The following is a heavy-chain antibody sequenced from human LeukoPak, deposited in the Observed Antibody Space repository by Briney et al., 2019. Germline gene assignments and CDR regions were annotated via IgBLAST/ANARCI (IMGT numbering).Heavy chain of an antibody. J-gene: IGHJ6*02. V-gene: IGHV3-30*18. CDR2: ISYDGSNK. D-gene: IGHD3-10*01. CDR3: AKELGYYGSGRPDEEDV. CDR1: GFTFSSYG. Sequence: PGGSLRLSCAASGFTFSSYGMHWVRQAPGKGLEWVAVISYDGSNKYYADSVKGRFTISRDNSKNTLYLQMNSLRAEDTAVYYCAKELGYYGSGRPDEEDVWGQGTTVTVSS.